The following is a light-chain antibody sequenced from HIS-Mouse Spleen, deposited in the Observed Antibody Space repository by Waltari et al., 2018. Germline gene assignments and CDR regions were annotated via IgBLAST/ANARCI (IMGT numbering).Light chain of an antibody. Sequence: DIQMTQAPSTLSASVGDRDPITCRASQSISSWLAWYQPKPGKAPKLLIYKASSLESGVPSRFSGSGSGTEFTLTISSLQPDDFATYYCQQYNSYPFTFGPGTKVDIK. CDR1: QSISSW. V-gene: IGKV1-5*03. CDR3: QQYNSYPFT. J-gene: IGKJ3*01. CDR2: KAS.